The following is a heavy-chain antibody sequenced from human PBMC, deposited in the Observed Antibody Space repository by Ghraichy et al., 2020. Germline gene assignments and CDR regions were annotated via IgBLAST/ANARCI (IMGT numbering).Heavy chain of an antibody. Sequence: YKSGGTHYNPSLKSRVTISGDTYKNQLSLKLSSVTAADTAVYYWATADSTVYYYYAMAVWGQGTTFTVS. CDR3: ATADSTVYYYYAMAV. D-gene: IGHD4-11*01. J-gene: IGHJ6*02. V-gene: IGHV4-31*02. CDR2: YKSGGT.